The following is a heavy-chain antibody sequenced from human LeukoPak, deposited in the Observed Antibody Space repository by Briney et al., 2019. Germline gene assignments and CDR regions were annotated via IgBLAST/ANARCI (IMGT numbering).Heavy chain of an antibody. CDR3: SRQRGLSSYGSIDY. D-gene: IGHD5-18*01. CDR2: IYYSGST. V-gene: IGHV4-39*01. Sequence: SETLSLTCTVSGGSISSSSYCWGWIRQPPGKGLEWIGSIYYSGSTYYNPSLKSRVTISVDTSKNQFSLKLNSVTAADTAVYFCSRQRGLSSYGSIDYRGQGTLVTVSS. J-gene: IGHJ4*02. CDR1: GGSISSSSYC.